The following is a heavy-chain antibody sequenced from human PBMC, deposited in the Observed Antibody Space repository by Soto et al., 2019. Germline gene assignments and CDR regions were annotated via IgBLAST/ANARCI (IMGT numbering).Heavy chain of an antibody. V-gene: IGHV3-23*01. CDR3: AKVFYYYDSSGYYYFDY. D-gene: IGHD3-22*01. J-gene: IGHJ4*02. CDR2: ISGSGSTI. Sequence: GGSLGLSCTSSGFTVGIYSVSWVRQAPGKGPEWISSISGSGSTIYYADSVKGRFTISRDNSKNTLYLQMSSLRAEDTAVYYCAKVFYYYDSSGYYYFDYGGQGTLVTVS. CDR1: GFTVGIYS.